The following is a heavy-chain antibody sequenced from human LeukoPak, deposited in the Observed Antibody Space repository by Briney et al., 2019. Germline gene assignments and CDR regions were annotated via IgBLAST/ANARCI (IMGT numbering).Heavy chain of an antibody. CDR3: ARDGYGSGKGYFDY. CDR2: IYTSGST. J-gene: IGHJ4*02. V-gene: IGHV4-4*07. D-gene: IGHD3-10*01. Sequence: SETLSLTCTVSGGTISSYYWSWIRQPAGKGLEWIGRIYTSGSTNYNPSLKSRVTMSVDTSKNQFSLKLSSVTAADTAVYYCARDGYGSGKGYFDYWGQGTLVTVSS. CDR1: GGTISSYY.